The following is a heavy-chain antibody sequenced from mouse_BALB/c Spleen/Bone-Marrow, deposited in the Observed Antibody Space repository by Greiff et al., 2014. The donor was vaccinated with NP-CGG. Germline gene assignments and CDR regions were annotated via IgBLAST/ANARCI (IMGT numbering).Heavy chain of an antibody. CDR3: ARGGGYYYAMDY. CDR2: ISSGGST. Sequence: EVQLQQSGGGLAKPGGSLKLSCAASGFTFSSYAMSWVRQTPEKRLEWVASISSGGSTYYPDSVKGRFTISRDNARNILYLQMSSLRSEDTAMYYCARGGGYYYAMDYWGQGTSVTVSS. V-gene: IGHV5-6-5*01. CDR1: GFTFSSYA. J-gene: IGHJ4*01.